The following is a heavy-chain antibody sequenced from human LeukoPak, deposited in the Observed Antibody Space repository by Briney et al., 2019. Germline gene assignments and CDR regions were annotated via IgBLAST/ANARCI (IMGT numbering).Heavy chain of an antibody. CDR3: ARETAVTQNDAFDI. CDR2: INAGNANT. J-gene: IGHJ3*02. Sequence: ASVKVSCKASGYTFTSHTIHWVRQAPGQRLEWMGWINAGNANTKYSQKFQGRVTITMDTSATTAYMELRSLISEDTAVYYCARETAVTQNDAFDIWGQGTIITVSS. CDR1: GYTFTSHT. V-gene: IGHV1-3*01. D-gene: IGHD4-17*01.